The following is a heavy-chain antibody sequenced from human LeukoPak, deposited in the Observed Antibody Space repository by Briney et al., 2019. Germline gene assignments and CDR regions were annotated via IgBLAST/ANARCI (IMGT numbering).Heavy chain of an antibody. V-gene: IGHV4-39*07. CDR2: IYTSGST. D-gene: IGHD3-10*01. CDR3: ARDPRGPYYMDV. Sequence: PSETLSLTCTVSGGSISSSSYYWGWIRQPPGKGLEWIGRIYTSGSTNYNPSLKSRVTISVDTSKNQFSLKLSSVTAADTAVYYCARDPRGPYYMDVWGKGTTVTISS. CDR1: GGSISSSSYY. J-gene: IGHJ6*03.